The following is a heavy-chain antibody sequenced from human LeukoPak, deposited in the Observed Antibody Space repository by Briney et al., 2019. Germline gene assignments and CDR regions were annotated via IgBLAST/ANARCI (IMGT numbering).Heavy chain of an antibody. CDR1: GFTFSNYW. Sequence: PGGSPRLSCTASGFTFSNYWMMWVRQAPGKGLEWVANINEDGSEKYYADSVEGRFTISRDNAKNSLDLQMNSLRADDTAIYYCARSKIDYWGQGTLVTVSS. CDR3: ARSKIDY. V-gene: IGHV3-7*01. CDR2: INEDGSEK. J-gene: IGHJ4*02. D-gene: IGHD4-11*01.